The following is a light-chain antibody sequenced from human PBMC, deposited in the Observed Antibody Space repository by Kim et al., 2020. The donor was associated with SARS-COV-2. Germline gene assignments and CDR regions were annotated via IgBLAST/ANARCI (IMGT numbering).Light chain of an antibody. J-gene: IGKJ4*01. V-gene: IGKV3-11*01. CDR3: QQRASWPVT. Sequence: EIVLTQSPATLSLSPGERATLSCRATQSVTKYLAWFQQKPGQAPRLLIYDASKRATGIPARFSGSGSGTDFTLTISSLEPEDFAVYYCQQRASWPVTFGGGTKVEIK. CDR1: QSVTKY. CDR2: DAS.